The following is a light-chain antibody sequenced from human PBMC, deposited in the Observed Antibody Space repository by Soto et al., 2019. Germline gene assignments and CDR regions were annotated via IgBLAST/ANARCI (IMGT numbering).Light chain of an antibody. CDR3: QQYGSPGT. CDR2: AAS. V-gene: IGKV3-15*01. CDR1: QSVRSN. Sequence: EIWMTQYPATLSVSAGERATLSCRARQSVRSNLAWYKQKPGQAPRLLIYAASNRATGVPARLSGSWSGTEFTLTISRLAPEDFAVYYCQQYGSPGTFGHGTKVDI. J-gene: IGKJ1*01.